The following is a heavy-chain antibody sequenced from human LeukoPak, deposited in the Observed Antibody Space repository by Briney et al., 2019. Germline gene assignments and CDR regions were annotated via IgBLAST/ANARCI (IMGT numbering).Heavy chain of an antibody. Sequence: PSETLSLTCTVSGGSISSSSYYWGWLRQPPGKGLEWIGSIYYSGSTYYNPSLKSRVTISVDTSKNQFSLKLSSVTAADTAVYYCARTPRPYGDYALWWFDPWGQGTLVTVSS. CDR1: GGSISSSSYY. CDR3: ARTPRPYGDYALWWFDP. CDR2: IYYSGST. J-gene: IGHJ5*02. V-gene: IGHV4-39*01. D-gene: IGHD4-17*01.